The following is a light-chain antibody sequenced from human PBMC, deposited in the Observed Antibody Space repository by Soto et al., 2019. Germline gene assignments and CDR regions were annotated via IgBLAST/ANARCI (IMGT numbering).Light chain of an antibody. Sequence: QSVLTQPPSASGTPGQRVTISCSGSSSNIGSNTVNWYQQLPGTAPKLLIYSNNQRPSGVPDRFSGSKSGTSDSLAISGLQSADETDYYCAAWDDSLFVVFGGGTKLTVL. CDR2: SNN. V-gene: IGLV1-44*01. CDR3: AAWDDSLFVV. CDR1: SSNIGSNT. J-gene: IGLJ2*01.